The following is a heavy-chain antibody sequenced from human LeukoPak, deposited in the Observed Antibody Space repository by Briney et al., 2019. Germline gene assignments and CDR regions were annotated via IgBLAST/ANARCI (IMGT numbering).Heavy chain of an antibody. D-gene: IGHD3-10*01. CDR2: IYYSGST. J-gene: IGHJ4*02. CDR1: GGSITSGDYY. CDR3: ASRPRQLLWFGEFDY. V-gene: IGHV4-30-4*01. Sequence: SQTLSLTCTVSGGSITSGDYYWSWIRQPPGKGLEWIGYIYYSGSTYYNPSLKSRVTISVDTSKNQFSLKLSSVTAADTAVYYCASRPRQLLWFGEFDYWGQGTLVTVSS.